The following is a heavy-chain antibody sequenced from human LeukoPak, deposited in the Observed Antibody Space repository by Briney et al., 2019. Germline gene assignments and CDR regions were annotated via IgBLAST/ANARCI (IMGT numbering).Heavy chain of an antibody. CDR2: ISYDGSNK. Sequence: GGSLRLSCAASGFTFSSYAMHWVRQAPGKGLEWVAVISYDGSNKYYADSVKGRFTISRDNSKNTLYLQMNSLRAEDTAVYYCARESFGVAPLDYWGQGTLVTVSS. J-gene: IGHJ4*02. CDR1: GFTFSSYA. V-gene: IGHV3-30-3*01. D-gene: IGHD3-3*01. CDR3: ARESFGVAPLDY.